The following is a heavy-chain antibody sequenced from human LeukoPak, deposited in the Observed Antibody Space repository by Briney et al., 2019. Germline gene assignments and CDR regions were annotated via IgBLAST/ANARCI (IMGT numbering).Heavy chain of an antibody. V-gene: IGHV3-64D*06. Sequence: GGSLRLSCSVSGGTFSRYDGHSVRQAPGKGLEYVSAMSGNGGRTYYADSVKGRFTISRDNFKNRLYLQMTSLRAGDPDVYHLLFEPSPSHHGLRHHWGQGTLVTVSS. CDR2: MSGNGGRT. J-gene: IGHJ5*02. D-gene: IGHD3-10*02. CDR3: LFEPSPSHHGLRHH. CDR1: GGTFSRYD.